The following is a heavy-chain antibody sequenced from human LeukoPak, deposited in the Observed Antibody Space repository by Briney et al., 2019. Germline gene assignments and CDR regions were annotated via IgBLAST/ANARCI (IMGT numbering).Heavy chain of an antibody. J-gene: IGHJ6*02. CDR3: AKSDSSGYPRNYYYGMDV. D-gene: IGHD3-22*01. V-gene: IGHV3-23*01. CDR2: ISGSGGST. Sequence: GSLRLSCAASGFTFSSYAMSWVRQAPGKGLEWVSAISGSGGSTYYADSVKGRFTISRDNSKNTLYLQMNSLRAEDTAVYYCAKSDSSGYPRNYYYGMDVWGQGTTVTVSS. CDR1: GFTFSSYA.